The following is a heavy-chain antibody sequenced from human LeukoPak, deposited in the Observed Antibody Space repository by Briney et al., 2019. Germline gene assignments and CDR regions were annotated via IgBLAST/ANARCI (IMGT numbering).Heavy chain of an antibody. Sequence: GGSLRLSCAASGFTFSSYWMRWVRQAPGKGLEWVATIKEDGSEKYYVDSVKGRFTISRDNAKSSLYLQMNSLRAEDTAVYYCSKHTSSWHAMDVWGQGTTVTVSS. V-gene: IGHV3-7*02. CDR2: IKEDGSEK. J-gene: IGHJ6*02. D-gene: IGHD6-13*01. CDR1: GFTFSSYW. CDR3: SKHTSSWHAMDV.